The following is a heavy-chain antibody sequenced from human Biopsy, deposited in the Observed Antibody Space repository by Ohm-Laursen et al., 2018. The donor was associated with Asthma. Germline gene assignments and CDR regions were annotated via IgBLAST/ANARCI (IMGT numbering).Heavy chain of an antibody. J-gene: IGHJ4*02. CDR3: AKEVFPGWELRRGPDY. Sequence: LSLTCAASGFRFPIYGMHWVRQGPGKGPEWVALISYDGRETGYVDSVKGRFTISRDNFRNTVHLQMSSLRPEDSAVYFCAKEVFPGWELRRGPDYWGQGTLVTVSS. V-gene: IGHV3-30*18. CDR1: GFRFPIYG. CDR2: ISYDGRET. D-gene: IGHD1-26*01.